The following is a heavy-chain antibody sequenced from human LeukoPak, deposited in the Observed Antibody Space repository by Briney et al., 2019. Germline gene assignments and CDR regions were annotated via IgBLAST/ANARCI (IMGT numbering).Heavy chain of an antibody. Sequence: PGGSLRLSCAASGIAFGSYWVTWVRQAPGKGLEWVANIGQDGSETVYVESVKGRITISRDNARKSLFLQMNYLRADDTAVYYCAIPTSYDGSRYYHAYWGQGTLVSVSS. CDR1: GIAFGSYW. D-gene: IGHD3-22*01. CDR3: AIPTSYDGSRYYHAY. V-gene: IGHV3-7*01. CDR2: IGQDGSET. J-gene: IGHJ4*02.